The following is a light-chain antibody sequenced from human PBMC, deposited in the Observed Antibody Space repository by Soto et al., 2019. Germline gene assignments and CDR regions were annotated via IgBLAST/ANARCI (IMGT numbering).Light chain of an antibody. CDR3: SSYTSSRTHV. CDR2: EVS. V-gene: IGLV2-14*01. Sequence: QSVLTQPASVSGSPGQSITISCTGTGSDVGGYNYVSWYQQPPGKAPKLMIYEVSNRPSGISDRFSGSKSGNTASLTISGLQAEDEADYYCSSYTSSRTHVFGTGTKVTVL. J-gene: IGLJ1*01. CDR1: GSDVGGYNY.